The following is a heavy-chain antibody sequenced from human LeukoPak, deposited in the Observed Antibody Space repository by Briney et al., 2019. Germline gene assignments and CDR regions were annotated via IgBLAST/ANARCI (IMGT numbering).Heavy chain of an antibody. V-gene: IGHV1-46*01. D-gene: IGHD3-9*01. Sequence: ASVKVSCKASGYTFTTYYLHWVRQAPGQGLEWMGRISPSSGSTTYAQKFQGRVTTTRDTSTTTVYMELSSLRSEDTAMYYCARDGYYDILTGPGYFDLWGRGTLVTVSS. CDR3: ARDGYYDILTGPGYFDL. J-gene: IGHJ2*01. CDR1: GYTFTTYY. CDR2: ISPSSGST.